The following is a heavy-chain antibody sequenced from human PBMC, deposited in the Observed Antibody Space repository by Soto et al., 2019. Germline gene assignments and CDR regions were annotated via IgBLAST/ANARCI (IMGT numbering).Heavy chain of an antibody. CDR1: GESIISSSYY. J-gene: IGHJ4*02. CDR2: IYYSGHA. CDR3: ARQRTTVVTQAYFDH. Sequence: SETLSLTGIGSGESIISSSYYWGWIRQPPGKGLEWIGSIYYSGHAYYNPSLKTRVTISIDTSKNQFSLKLSSVTATDTAVYYCARQRTTVVTQAYFDHWGQGALVTVSS. D-gene: IGHD2-21*02. V-gene: IGHV4-39*01.